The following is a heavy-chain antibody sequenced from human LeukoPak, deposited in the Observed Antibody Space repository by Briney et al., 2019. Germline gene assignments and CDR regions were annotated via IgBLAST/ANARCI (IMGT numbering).Heavy chain of an antibody. CDR1: GFTFRDYW. J-gene: IGHJ5*01. Sequence: PGGSLRLSCAASGFTFRDYWMAWVRQAPGKGLEWVANIWPDGSDTYHVDSVRGRFAISRDNAQSSLNPQMNSLRAEDSAVYYCARWGVNAGLDRWGQGTLVIVSS. CDR3: ARWGVNAGLDR. CDR2: IWPDGSDT. V-gene: IGHV3-7*01. D-gene: IGHD3-10*01.